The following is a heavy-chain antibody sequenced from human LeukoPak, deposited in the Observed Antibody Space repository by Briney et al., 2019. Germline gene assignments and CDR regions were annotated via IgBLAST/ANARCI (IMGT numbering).Heavy chain of an antibody. CDR3: ARGHIGGSNWDALHI. J-gene: IGHJ3*02. D-gene: IGHD3-16*01. V-gene: IGHV4-61*02. Sequence: SETLSLTCTVSGDSISRGRYYWSWIRQPAGKGLEWIGRIYTTGSSNYNPSLKSRATISVDTSKNHFSLKLNSVTAADTAVYYCARGHIGGSNWDALHIWGQGTMVTVSS. CDR1: GDSISRGRYY. CDR2: IYTTGSS.